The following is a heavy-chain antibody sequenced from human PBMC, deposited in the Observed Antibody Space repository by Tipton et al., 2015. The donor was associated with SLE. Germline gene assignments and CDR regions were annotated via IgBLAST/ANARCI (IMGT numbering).Heavy chain of an antibody. Sequence: TLSLTCTVSGASINRGSYYWSWIRQPAGKGLEWIGRIIPSGYTNYNPSLKSRVTMSVDTSKNQISLKLSSVTAADTAVYFCARDTDFWSSYFDYWGQGTLVTVSS. CDR1: GASINRGSYY. CDR2: IIPSGYT. D-gene: IGHD3-3*01. V-gene: IGHV4-61*02. CDR3: ARDTDFWSSYFDY. J-gene: IGHJ4*02.